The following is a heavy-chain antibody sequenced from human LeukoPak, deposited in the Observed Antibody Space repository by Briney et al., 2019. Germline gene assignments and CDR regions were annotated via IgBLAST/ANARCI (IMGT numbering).Heavy chain of an antibody. Sequence: PSQTLSLTCTVSGGSISSGSYYWSWIRQPAGKGLEWIGRIYTSGSTNYNPSLKTRLTISVDRSKNQFSLKLSSVTAADTAVYYCAREGVGATTRKDRWFDPWGQGTLVTVSS. CDR1: GGSISSGSYY. CDR3: AREGVGATTRKDRWFDP. V-gene: IGHV4-61*02. J-gene: IGHJ5*02. CDR2: IYTSGST. D-gene: IGHD1-26*01.